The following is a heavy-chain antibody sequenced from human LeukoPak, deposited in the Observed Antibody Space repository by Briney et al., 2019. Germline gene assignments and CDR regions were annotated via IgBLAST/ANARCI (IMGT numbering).Heavy chain of an antibody. D-gene: IGHD2-2*01. J-gene: IGHJ6*02. CDR2: IHTSAST. CDR1: GDSISSYY. CDR3: AKDRLGVPAALNYYGMDV. V-gene: IGHV4-4*07. Sequence: PSETLSLTCTVSGDSISSYYWSWIRQPAGKGLEWIGRIHTSASTNYNPSLKSRVTMSVDTSKNQLSLKLSSVTAADTAVYYCAKDRLGVPAALNYYGMDVWGQGTTVTVSS.